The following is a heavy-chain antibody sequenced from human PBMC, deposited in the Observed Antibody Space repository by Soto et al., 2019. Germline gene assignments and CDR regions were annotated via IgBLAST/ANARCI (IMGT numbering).Heavy chain of an antibody. CDR1: GDSVSSNGAC. D-gene: IGHD2-15*01. Sequence: SQTLSLTCVISGDSVSSNGACWNWIRQSPSRGLQCLGRIYYRSKWFHDYAASVESRMAINPDTSRNQFSLQLNYVTPEDTAVYYCSRVHCSAGTCLDGLDFWGQGTTVTVSS. CDR3: SRVHCSAGTCLDGLDF. V-gene: IGHV6-1*01. CDR2: IYYRSKWFH. J-gene: IGHJ6*02.